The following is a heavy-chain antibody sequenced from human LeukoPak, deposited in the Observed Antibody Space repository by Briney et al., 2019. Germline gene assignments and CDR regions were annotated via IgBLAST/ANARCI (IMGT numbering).Heavy chain of an antibody. CDR1: GGSISSYY. CDR2: IYYSGST. J-gene: IGHJ5*02. D-gene: IGHD6-19*01. V-gene: IGHV4-59*08. CDR3: ARASAVAYVFDP. Sequence: PSETLSLTCTVSGGSISSYYWSWIRQPPGKGLEWIGYIYYSGSTNYNPSLKSRVTISVDTSKNQFSLKLSSVTAADTAVYYCARASAVAYVFDPWGQGTLVTVSS.